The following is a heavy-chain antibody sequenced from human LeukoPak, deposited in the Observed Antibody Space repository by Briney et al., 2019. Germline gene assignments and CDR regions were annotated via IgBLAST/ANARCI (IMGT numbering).Heavy chain of an antibody. CDR1: GYTFTSYD. CDR2: MNPNSGNT. Sequence: ASVKVSCKASGYTFTSYDINWVRRATGQGLEWMGWMNPNSGNTGYAQKFQDRVTMTRNTSISTAYMELSSLRSEDTAVYYCARGSIFWPTADRWFDPWGQGTLVTVSS. V-gene: IGHV1-8*01. D-gene: IGHD3-9*01. J-gene: IGHJ5*02. CDR3: ARGSIFWPTADRWFDP.